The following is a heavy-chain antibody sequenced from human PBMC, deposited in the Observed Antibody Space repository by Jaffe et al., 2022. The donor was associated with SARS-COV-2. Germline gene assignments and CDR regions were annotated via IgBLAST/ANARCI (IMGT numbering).Heavy chain of an antibody. CDR1: GDSFSSSSYY. D-gene: IGHD2-15*01. J-gene: IGHJ4*02. CDR2: IYYSGTT. CDR3: ARRVVVAATPGFVDN. Sequence: QLQLQESGPGLVKPSETLSLTCTVSGDSFSSSSYYWDWIRQPPGKGLEWIGSIYYSGTTYYNPSLKSRVTISAVTSKNQFSLKLTPVTAADTAVYYCARRVVVAATPGFVDNWGQGTLVTVSS. V-gene: IGHV4-39*01.